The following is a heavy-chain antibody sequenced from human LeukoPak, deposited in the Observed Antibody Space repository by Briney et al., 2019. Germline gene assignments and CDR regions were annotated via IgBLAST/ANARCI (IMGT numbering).Heavy chain of an antibody. CDR3: AKDLAYYDSSGYYYHY. J-gene: IGHJ4*02. CDR1: GFTFSSYA. D-gene: IGHD3-22*01. CDR2: ISGSGGST. V-gene: IGHV3-23*01. Sequence: GGSLRLSCAASGFTFSSYAMSWFRQAPGKGLEWVSAISGSGGSTYYADSVKGWFTISRDNSKNTLYLQMNSLRAEDTAVYYCAKDLAYYDSSGYYYHYWGQGTLVTVSS.